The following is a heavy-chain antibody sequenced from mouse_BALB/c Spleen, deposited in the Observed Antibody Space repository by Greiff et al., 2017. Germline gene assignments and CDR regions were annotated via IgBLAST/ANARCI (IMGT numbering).Heavy chain of an antibody. Sequence: QGQLQQPGAELVMPGASVKMSCKASGYTFTNYWMHWVKQRPGQGLEWIGAIDTSDSYTSYNQKFKGKATLTVDESSSTAYMQLSSLTSEDSAVYYCAREGTAAYWGQGTLVTVSA. D-gene: IGHD1-2*01. V-gene: IGHV1-69*01. CDR1: GYTFTNYW. J-gene: IGHJ3*01. CDR2: IDTSDSYT. CDR3: AREGTAAY.